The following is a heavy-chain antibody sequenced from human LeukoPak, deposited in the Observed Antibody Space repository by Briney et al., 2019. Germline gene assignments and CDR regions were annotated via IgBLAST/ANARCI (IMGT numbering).Heavy chain of an antibody. CDR1: EFSFETYW. V-gene: IGHV3-7*01. J-gene: IGHJ3*02. CDR2: INEDGSEK. D-gene: IGHD6-6*01. Sequence: GGSLRLSCVALEFSFETYWMSWVRQAPGKGPEWVANINEDGSEKHYVGSVKGRFTISRDNAKNSLYLRMNSLRAEDTAVYYCARVGWQLVDAFDIWGQGTMVTVSS. CDR3: ARVGWQLVDAFDI.